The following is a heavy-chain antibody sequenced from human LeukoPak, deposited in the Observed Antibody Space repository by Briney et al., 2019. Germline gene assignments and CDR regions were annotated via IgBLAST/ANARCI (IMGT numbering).Heavy chain of an antibody. CDR1: GGSFSGYY. CDR3: AREGVGNY. CDR2: INHSGST. D-gene: IGHD7-27*01. Sequence: SETLSLTCAVYGGSFSGYYWSWIRQPPGKGLEWIGEINHSGSTNYNPSLKSRVTLSVGTSKNQFSLKLSSVTAADTAVYYCAREGVGNYWGQGTLVTVSS. V-gene: IGHV4-34*01. J-gene: IGHJ4*02.